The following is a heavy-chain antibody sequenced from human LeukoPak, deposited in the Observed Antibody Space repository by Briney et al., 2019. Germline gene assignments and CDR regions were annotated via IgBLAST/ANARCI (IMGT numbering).Heavy chain of an antibody. V-gene: IGHV4-30-2*01. Sequence: SETLSLTCTVSGGSISSGGYYWSWIRQPPGKGLEWIGYIYHSGSTYYNPSLKSRVTISVDTSKNQFSLKLSSVTAADTAVYYCARDRWGHDYGDPLDYWGQGTLVTVSS. J-gene: IGHJ4*02. CDR3: ARDRWGHDYGDPLDY. CDR1: GGSISSGGYY. D-gene: IGHD4-17*01. CDR2: IYHSGST.